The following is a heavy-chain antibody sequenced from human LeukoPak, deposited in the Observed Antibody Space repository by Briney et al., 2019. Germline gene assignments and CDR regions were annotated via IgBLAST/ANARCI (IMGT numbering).Heavy chain of an antibody. CDR1: GGSISSYY. D-gene: IGHD3-10*01. CDR2: IYYSGST. J-gene: IGHJ4*02. CDR3: ARHASGGDYPLDY. V-gene: IGHV4-59*08. Sequence: PSETLSLTCTVSGGSISSYYWSWIRQPPGKGLEWIGYIYYSGSTNYNPSLKSRVTISVDTSKNQFSLKLSSVTAADTAVYYCARHASGGDYPLDYWGQGTLVTVSS.